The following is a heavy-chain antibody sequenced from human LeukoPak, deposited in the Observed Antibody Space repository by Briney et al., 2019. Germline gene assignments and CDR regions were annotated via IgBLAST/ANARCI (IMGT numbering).Heavy chain of an antibody. D-gene: IGHD6-13*01. J-gene: IGHJ5*02. V-gene: IGHV5-51*01. CDR3: ARQDGAAAPHGGWFDP. CDR2: IYPGDSDT. Sequence: GESLKISCKGSGYSFTSYWIGWVRQMPGKGLEWIGIIYPGDSDTRYSPSFQGQVTISADKSISTAYLQWSSLKASDTAMYYCARQDGAAAPHGGWFDPWGQGTLVTVSS. CDR1: GYSFTSYW.